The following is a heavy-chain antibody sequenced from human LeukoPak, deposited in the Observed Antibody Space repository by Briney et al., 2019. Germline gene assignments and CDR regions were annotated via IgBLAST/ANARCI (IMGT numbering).Heavy chain of an antibody. J-gene: IGHJ4*02. CDR1: GGSITSYY. Sequence: ASETLSLTCAVSGGSITSYYWSWIRQPPGKGLEWIGSIYHSGSTNDNPSLKSRVTTSVDTSKNQFSLKLSSVTAADTAVYYCARRGYYYDSSHYYYFDYWGQGTLVTVSS. D-gene: IGHD3-22*01. CDR3: ARRGYYYDSSHYYYFDY. CDR2: IYHSGST. V-gene: IGHV4-59*08.